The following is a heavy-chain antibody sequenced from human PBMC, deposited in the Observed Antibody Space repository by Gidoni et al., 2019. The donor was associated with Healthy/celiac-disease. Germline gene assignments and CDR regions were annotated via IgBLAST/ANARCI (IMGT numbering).Heavy chain of an antibody. V-gene: IGHV1-69*01. J-gene: IGHJ5*02. CDR2: IIPICGTA. D-gene: IGHD5-12*01. Sequence: QVQLVQSGAEVQKPGSSVKVSCKASGGTFSSYAISWVRQAPGQGLEWMGGIIPICGTANYAQKFQGRVTITADESTSTAYMELSSLRSEDTAVYYCARVPPYSGSPAEGWFDPWGQGTLVTVSS. CDR3: ARVPPYSGSPAEGWFDP. CDR1: GGTFSSYA.